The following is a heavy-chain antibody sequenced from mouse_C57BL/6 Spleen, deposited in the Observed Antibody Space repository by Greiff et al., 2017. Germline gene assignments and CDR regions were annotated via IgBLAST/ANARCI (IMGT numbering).Heavy chain of an antibody. D-gene: IGHD5-1*01. CDR3: TRVPSDY. Sequence: QVQLQQSGAELVRPGASVTLSCKASGYTFTDYEMHWVKQTPVHGLEWIGAIDPETGGTAYNQKFKGKAILTADKSSSTAYMELRSLTSEDSAGYYCTRVPSDYWGQGTTLTVSS. J-gene: IGHJ2*01. CDR1: GYTFTDYE. V-gene: IGHV1-15*01. CDR2: IDPETGGT.